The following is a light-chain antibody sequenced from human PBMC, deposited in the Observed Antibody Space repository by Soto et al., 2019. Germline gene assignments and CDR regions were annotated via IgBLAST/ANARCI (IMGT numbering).Light chain of an antibody. V-gene: IGKV3-20*01. CDR2: DAS. Sequence: EIVLTQSPGTLSLSPGERATLSCRASQSVSSNYLAWYQQKPGQAPRLLIYDASSRAPGIPDRFSGSGSGTDFALTISRLEPEDFAVYYCQQYGTLTGTFGQGTKVDIK. CDR3: QQYGTLTGT. CDR1: QSVSSNY. J-gene: IGKJ1*01.